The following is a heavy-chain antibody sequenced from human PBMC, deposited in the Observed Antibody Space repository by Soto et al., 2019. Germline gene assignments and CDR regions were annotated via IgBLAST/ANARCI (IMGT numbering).Heavy chain of an antibody. Sequence: TSDTLSLTCTVSGGSISSYYWSWIRQPPGKGLEWIGYIYYSGSTNYNPSLKSRVTISVDTSKNQFSLKLSSVTAADTAVYYCATSSGGYAINWGQGTLVTVSS. CDR2: IYYSGST. V-gene: IGHV4-59*08. D-gene: IGHD5-12*01. CDR3: ATSSGGYAIN. J-gene: IGHJ4*02. CDR1: GGSISSYY.